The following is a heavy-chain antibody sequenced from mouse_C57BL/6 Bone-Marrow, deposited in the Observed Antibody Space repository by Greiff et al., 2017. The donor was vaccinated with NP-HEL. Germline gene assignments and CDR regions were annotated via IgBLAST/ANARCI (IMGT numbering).Heavy chain of an antibody. Sequence: VQLKESGPGLVKPSQSLSLTCSVTGYSITSGYYWNWIRQFPGNKLEWMGYISYDGSNNYNPSLKNRISITRDTSKNQFFLKLNSVTTEDTATYYCAREGYYLHFDYWGQGTTLTVSS. CDR2: ISYDGSN. CDR3: AREGYYLHFDY. V-gene: IGHV3-6*01. D-gene: IGHD2-3*01. CDR1: GYSITSGYY. J-gene: IGHJ2*01.